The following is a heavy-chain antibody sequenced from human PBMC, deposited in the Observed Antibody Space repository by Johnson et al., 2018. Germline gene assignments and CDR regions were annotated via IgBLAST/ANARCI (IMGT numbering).Heavy chain of an antibody. V-gene: IGHV3-30*03. D-gene: IGHD3-22*01. Sequence: QVQLVESGGGVVQPGRSLRLSCAASGFIFSNHGMHWVRQAPGKGLEWGPVISYDGSSKKYADSVKGRFPISRDNSKSTLYLQMNSLRPDDTAVYYCARGRNYYYDSSGSLVDVWGQGTTVTVSS. CDR2: ISYDGSSK. CDR3: ARGRNYYYDSSGSLVDV. CDR1: GFIFSNHG. J-gene: IGHJ6*02.